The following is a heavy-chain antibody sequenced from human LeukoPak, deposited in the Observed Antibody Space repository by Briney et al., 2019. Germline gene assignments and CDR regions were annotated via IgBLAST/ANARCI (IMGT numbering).Heavy chain of an antibody. CDR1: RFTFSSYW. Sequence: GGSLRLSCAASRFTFSSYWMSWVRQAPGKGLEWVSGISSGAVTTYYADSVKGRFTISRDNSKNTLYLQMNSLRAEDTAVYYCAKLPWWGQGTLVTVSS. V-gene: IGHV3-23*01. CDR2: ISSGAVTT. J-gene: IGHJ4*02. CDR3: AKLPW.